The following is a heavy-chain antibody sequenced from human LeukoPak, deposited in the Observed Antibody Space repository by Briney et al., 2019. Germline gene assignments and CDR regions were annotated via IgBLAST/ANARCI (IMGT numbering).Heavy chain of an antibody. J-gene: IGHJ3*02. D-gene: IGHD3-22*01. Sequence: QTLSLTCAISGDTVSSNNADWEWMRHSQSRGLEWLSRTYYRSKCLNNNVRCVKTRITNNPVTTNNKFSRQLNSETPADTDVYYCAREGSLRHSSGFDAFDIWGLGTMVTVSS. CDR2: TYYRSKCLN. CDR3: AREGSLRHSSGFDAFDI. V-gene: IGHV6-1*01. CDR1: GDTVSSNNAD.